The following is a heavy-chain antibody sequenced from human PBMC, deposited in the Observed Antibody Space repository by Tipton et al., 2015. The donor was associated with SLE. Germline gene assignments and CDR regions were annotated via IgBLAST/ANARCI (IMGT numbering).Heavy chain of an antibody. CDR1: GGSISSGSYY. J-gene: IGHJ4*02. V-gene: IGHV4-61*09. D-gene: IGHD5-12*01. CDR2: MYISGST. Sequence: TLSLTCTVSGGSISSGSYYWAWIRQPAGKGLEWIGHMYISGSTNYNPSLKGRVTISEDTSKNHFSLRLSSVTAADTAVYYCARGGYSGYDPFDFWGQGTLVTVSS. CDR3: ARGGYSGYDPFDF.